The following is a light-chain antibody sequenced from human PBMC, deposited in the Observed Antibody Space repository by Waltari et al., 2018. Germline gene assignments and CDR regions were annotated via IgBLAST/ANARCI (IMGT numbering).Light chain of an antibody. V-gene: IGKV1-39*01. CDR2: AAS. CDR1: KSISSY. CDR3: QQSYSTPIT. J-gene: IGKJ5*01. Sequence: DTQMTQSPSSLSASVGDRVTITCRASKSISSYLNWYQQKPGKAPKLLSYAASSLQSGVPSRFSGSGSGTDFTLTISSLQPEDFATYYCQQSYSTPITFGQGTRLEIK.